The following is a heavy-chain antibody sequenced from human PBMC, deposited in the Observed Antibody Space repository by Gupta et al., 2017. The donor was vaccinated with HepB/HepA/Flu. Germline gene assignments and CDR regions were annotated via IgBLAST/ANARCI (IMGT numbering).Heavy chain of an antibody. V-gene: IGHV4-4*02. CDR2: IYGSGNT. CDR1: GGSLSSSSL. CDR3: ATMKDYFDSSGYLTEYFQH. D-gene: IGHD3-22*01. J-gene: IGHJ1*01. Sequence: QVQLQESGPGLVKPSGTLSLTCAVSGGSLSSSSLWRWVRQPPGKGLEWIGEIYGSGNTNYNPSLKSRVTISIDKSKNQFSLKLSSVTAADTAVYYCATMKDYFDSSGYLTEYFQHWGQGTLVIVSS.